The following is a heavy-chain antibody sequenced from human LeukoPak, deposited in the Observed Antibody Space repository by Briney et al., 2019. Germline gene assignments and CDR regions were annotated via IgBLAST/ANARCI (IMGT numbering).Heavy chain of an antibody. CDR3: ARVGVEFLDASDI. D-gene: IGHD3-3*01. V-gene: IGHV4-59*01. CDR2: IYYSGST. CDR1: GGSISSYY. J-gene: IGHJ3*02. Sequence: SETLSLTCTVSGGSISSYYWSWIRQPPGKGLEWIGYIYYSGSTNYNPSLKSRVTISVDTSKNQFSLKLSSVTAADTAVYYCARVGVEFLDASDIWGQGTMVTVSS.